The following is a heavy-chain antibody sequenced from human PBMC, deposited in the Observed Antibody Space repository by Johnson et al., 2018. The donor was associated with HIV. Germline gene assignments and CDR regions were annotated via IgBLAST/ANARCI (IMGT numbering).Heavy chain of an antibody. CDR2: ISYDGSNK. CDR1: GFTFSSYA. CDR3: ARSVNAGRPFDI. D-gene: IGHD2-8*01. V-gene: IGHV3-30-3*01. J-gene: IGHJ3*02. Sequence: QVQLVESGGGVVQPGRSLRLSCSASGFTFSSYAMHWVRQAPGKGLEWVAVISYDGSNKYYADSVKGRFTISRDSAKNSLYLQMNSLRAEDTAVYYCARSVNAGRPFDIWGQGTMVTVSS.